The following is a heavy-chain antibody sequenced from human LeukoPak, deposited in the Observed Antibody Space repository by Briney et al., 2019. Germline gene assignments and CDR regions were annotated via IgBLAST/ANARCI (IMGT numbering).Heavy chain of an antibody. Sequence: GGSLRLSCAASGFTVSSNYMSWVRQAPGRGLEWVSVIYSGGSTYYADSVKGRFTISRDNSKSTLFLQMNSLRAGDTAVYYCARGTVTMVDYWGQGTLVTVS. D-gene: IGHD3-10*01. CDR1: GFTVSSNY. J-gene: IGHJ4*02. CDR3: ARGTVTMVDY. V-gene: IGHV3-66*01. CDR2: IYSGGST.